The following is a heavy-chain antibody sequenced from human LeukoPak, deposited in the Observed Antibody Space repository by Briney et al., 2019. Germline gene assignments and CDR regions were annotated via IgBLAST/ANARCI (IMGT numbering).Heavy chain of an antibody. CDR2: ISYDGSNK. D-gene: IGHD1-26*01. CDR3: AKDGRSRSRSYFDY. V-gene: IGHV3-30*04. J-gene: IGHJ4*02. CDR1: GFTFSSYA. Sequence: PGGSLRLSCAASGFTFSSYAMHWVRQALGKGLEWVAVISYDGSNKYYADSVKGRFTISRDNSKNTLYLQMNSLRAEDTAVYYCAKDGRSRSRSYFDYWGQGTLVTVSS.